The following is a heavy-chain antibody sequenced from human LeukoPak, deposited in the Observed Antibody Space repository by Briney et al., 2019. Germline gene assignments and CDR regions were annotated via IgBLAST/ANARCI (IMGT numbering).Heavy chain of an antibody. CDR1: GFTFSSYR. CDR3: ARDLFSQLTNYYGMDV. D-gene: IGHD6-6*01. CDR2: FSSSSSYI. J-gene: IGHJ6*02. Sequence: KPGGSLRLSCAASGFTFSSYRMNWVRQAPGKGLEWVSSFSSSSSYIYYADSVKGRFTISGDNAKNSLYLQMNSLRAEDTAVYYCARDLFSQLTNYYGMDVWGQGTTVTVSS. V-gene: IGHV3-21*01.